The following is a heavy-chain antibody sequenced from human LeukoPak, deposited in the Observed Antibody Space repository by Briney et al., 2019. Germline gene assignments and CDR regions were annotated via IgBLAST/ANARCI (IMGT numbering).Heavy chain of an antibody. Sequence: ASVKVSCKASGYTFTGYYMHWVRQAPGQGLEWMGWINPNSGGTNYAQKFQGRVTMTRDTSISTAYMELSRLRSDDTAVYYCARQRIAYCGGDCPYYYMDVWGKGTTVTISS. CDR1: GYTFTGYY. D-gene: IGHD2-21*02. V-gene: IGHV1-2*02. J-gene: IGHJ6*03. CDR3: ARQRIAYCGGDCPYYYMDV. CDR2: INPNSGGT.